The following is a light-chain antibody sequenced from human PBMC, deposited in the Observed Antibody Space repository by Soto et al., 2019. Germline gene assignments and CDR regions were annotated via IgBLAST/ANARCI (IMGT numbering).Light chain of an antibody. CDR2: NNN. J-gene: IGLJ2*01. Sequence: QSVLTQPPSASGTPGQRVTISCSGGSSNIGTNAVNWYQQLPGTAPKLLIYNNNQRPSGVPDRFSGSKSGTSASLAISGLQSEDEADYYCAAWDDSLNGVIFGAGTQLTV. CDR3: AAWDDSLNGVI. V-gene: IGLV1-44*01. CDR1: SSNIGTNA.